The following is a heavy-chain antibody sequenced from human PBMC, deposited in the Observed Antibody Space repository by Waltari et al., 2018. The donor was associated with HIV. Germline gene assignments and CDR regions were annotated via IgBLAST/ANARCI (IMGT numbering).Heavy chain of an antibody. J-gene: IGHJ6*02. CDR3: ARDQHSATNYYGLDV. CDR1: GFNFSNSA. Sequence: QVHLVESGGAVVQSGQSLRLSCAASGFNFSNSAMHWVRQGPGKGLEWLSVIWADGSHESYADFAKGRFTISRDDSDNTLFLYLSGLRADDTAVYYCARDQHSATNYYGLDVWGQGTTVTVS. CDR2: IWADGSHE. V-gene: IGHV3-33*02. D-gene: IGHD3-10*01.